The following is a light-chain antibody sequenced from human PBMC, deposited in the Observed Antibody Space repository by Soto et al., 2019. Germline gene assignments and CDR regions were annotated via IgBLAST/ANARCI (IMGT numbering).Light chain of an antibody. J-gene: IGLJ3*02. CDR2: YDR. CDR3: QLWDSGSDHRV. CDR1: NIGSKT. Sequence: SYELTQPPSVSVAPGKTASITCVGHNIGSKTVHWYQQKPGQAPTLVIFYDRDRPSGIPERISGSNSGNTATLTITRVEAGDEADYYCQLWDSGSDHRVFGGGTKLTVL. V-gene: IGLV3-21*01.